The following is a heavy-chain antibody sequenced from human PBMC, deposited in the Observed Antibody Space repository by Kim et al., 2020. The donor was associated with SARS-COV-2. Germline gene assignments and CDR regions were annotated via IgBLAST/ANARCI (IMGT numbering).Heavy chain of an antibody. V-gene: IGHV1-3*01. CDR2: INAGNGNT. CDR3: ARVAGIAADRSYWYFDL. D-gene: IGHD6-13*01. CDR1: GYTFTSYA. Sequence: ASVKVSCKASGYTFTSYAMHWVRQAPGQRLEWMGWINAGNGNTKYSQKFQGRVTITRDTSASTAYMELSSLRSEDTAVYYCARVAGIAADRSYWYFDLWGRGTLVTVSS. J-gene: IGHJ2*01.